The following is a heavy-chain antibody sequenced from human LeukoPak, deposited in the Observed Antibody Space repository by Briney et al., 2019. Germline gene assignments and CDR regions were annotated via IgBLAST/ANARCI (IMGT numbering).Heavy chain of an antibody. CDR2: ISAGGGST. Sequence: GGSLRLSCAGSGFIFSNYGMSWVRQVPGKGLEWVSGISAGGGSTYYADSVKGRFTISRDNSKNTLYLQMNSLRAEDTAVYYCAKTALGVGATQRDPWYYYYGMDVWGQGTTVTVSS. J-gene: IGHJ6*02. CDR1: GFIFSNYG. CDR3: AKTALGVGATQRDPWYYYYGMDV. D-gene: IGHD1-26*01. V-gene: IGHV3-23*01.